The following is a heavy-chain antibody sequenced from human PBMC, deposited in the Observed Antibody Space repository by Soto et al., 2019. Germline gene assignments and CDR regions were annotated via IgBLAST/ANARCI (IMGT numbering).Heavy chain of an antibody. CDR3: AGAGYSSSWYYYYYYMDV. CDR1: GFTFSSYS. CDR2: ISSSSITI. Sequence: GGSLRLSCAASGFTFSSYSMNWVRQAPGKGLEWVSYISSSSITIYYADSVKGRFTISRDNAKNSLYLQMNSLRDEDTAVYYCAGAGYSSSWYYYYYYMDVWGKGTTVTVSS. J-gene: IGHJ6*03. D-gene: IGHD6-13*01. V-gene: IGHV3-48*02.